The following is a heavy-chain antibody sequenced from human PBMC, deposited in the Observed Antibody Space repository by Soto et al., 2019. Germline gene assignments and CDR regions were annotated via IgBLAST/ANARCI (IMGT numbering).Heavy chain of an antibody. CDR2: ISAYNGNT. CDR1: GYSFTNYG. Sequence: QDQLVQSGVEVKKPGASVKVSCKASGYSFTNYGITWVRQAPGQGFEWMGWISAYNGNTNYAQKFQGRGTLTTDASTSTASLELRSLRSDDTAVYYCARDRGVAPPVAGNTHYYYYMDVWGKGTTVTVSS. D-gene: IGHD6-19*01. V-gene: IGHV1-18*01. J-gene: IGHJ6*03. CDR3: ARDRGVAPPVAGNTHYYYYMDV.